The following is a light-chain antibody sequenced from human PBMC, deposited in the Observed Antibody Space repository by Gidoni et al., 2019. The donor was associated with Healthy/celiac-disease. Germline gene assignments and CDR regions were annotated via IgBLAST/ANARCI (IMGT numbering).Light chain of an antibody. CDR3: QQYGSSPPT. V-gene: IGKV3-20*01. Sequence: EIVLTQSPGTLSLSPGERATLSCRASPSVSSSYLAWYQQKPGQAPRLLIYGASSRATGIPDRFSGSGSGTDFTLTISRLEPEDFAVYYCQQYGSSPPTFXPXTKVDIK. J-gene: IGKJ3*01. CDR2: GAS. CDR1: PSVSSSY.